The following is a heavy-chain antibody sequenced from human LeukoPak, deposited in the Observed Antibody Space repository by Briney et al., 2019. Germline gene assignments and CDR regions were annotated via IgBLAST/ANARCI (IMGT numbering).Heavy chain of an antibody. CDR3: ARDATYYYDSSGYIADAFDI. Sequence: GGSLRLSCAASGFTFSSYSMSWVRQAPGKGLEWVSSISSSSSYIYYADSVKGRFTISRDNAKNSLYLQMNSLRAEDTAVYYCARDATYYYDSSGYIADAFDIWGQGTMVTVSS. V-gene: IGHV3-21*01. CDR1: GFTFSSYS. CDR2: ISSSSSYI. J-gene: IGHJ3*02. D-gene: IGHD3-22*01.